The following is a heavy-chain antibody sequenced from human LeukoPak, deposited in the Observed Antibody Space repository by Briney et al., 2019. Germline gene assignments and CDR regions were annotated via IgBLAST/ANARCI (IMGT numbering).Heavy chain of an antibody. V-gene: IGHV3-23*01. Sequence: PGGSLRLSCAASGFTFSSYSMSWVRQAPGKGLEWVSAISGSGGSTYYADSVTGRFTISRDNSKNTLYLQMNSLRAEDTAVYYCAKDYYDSSPFDYWGQGTLVTVSS. CDR1: GFTFSSYS. CDR2: ISGSGGST. D-gene: IGHD3-22*01. J-gene: IGHJ4*02. CDR3: AKDYYDSSPFDY.